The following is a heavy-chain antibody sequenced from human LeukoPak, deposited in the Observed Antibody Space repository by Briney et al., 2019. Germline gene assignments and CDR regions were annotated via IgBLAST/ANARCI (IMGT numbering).Heavy chain of an antibody. J-gene: IGHJ3*02. CDR1: GFTFSSYW. Sequence: GGSLRLSCAASGFTFSSYWMHWVRQAPGKGLERVSAISGSGGSTYYADSVKGRFTISRDNAKNSLYLQMNSLRAEDTAVYYCARDGKAVAVAFDIWGQGTMVTVSS. V-gene: IGHV3-21*01. D-gene: IGHD6-19*01. CDR3: ARDGKAVAVAFDI. CDR2: ISGSGGST.